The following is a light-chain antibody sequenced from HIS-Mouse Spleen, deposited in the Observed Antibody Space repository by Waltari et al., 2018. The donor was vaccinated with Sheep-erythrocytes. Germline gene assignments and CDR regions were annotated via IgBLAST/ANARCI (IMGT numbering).Light chain of an antibody. CDR2: AAS. CDR3: QQSYSTPYT. V-gene: IGKV1-39*01. J-gene: IGKJ2*01. CDR1: QSISSY. Sequence: DIQMTQSPSSLSASVGDRVTITCRASQSISSYLNWYQQKPGKASQLLIYAASSLQSGVPSRFSGSGSGTDFTLTIRSLQPEDFATYYCQQSYSTPYTFGQVTKLAIK.